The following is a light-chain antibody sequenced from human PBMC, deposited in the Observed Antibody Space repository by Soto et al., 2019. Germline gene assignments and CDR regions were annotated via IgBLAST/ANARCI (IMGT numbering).Light chain of an antibody. V-gene: IGKV3-15*01. Sequence: EIVMTQSPATLTVSPGERATLSCRASQSVGSNLAWYQQKPGQAPRLLISDASTRATGIPARFSGSGSGTEFTLTIGSLQSEDFAVYYCQHYNNLPLTFRQGTKVGIK. CDR2: DAS. CDR1: QSVGSN. CDR3: QHYNNLPLT. J-gene: IGKJ1*01.